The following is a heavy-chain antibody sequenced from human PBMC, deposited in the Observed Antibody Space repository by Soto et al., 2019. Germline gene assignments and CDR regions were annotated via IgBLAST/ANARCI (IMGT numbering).Heavy chain of an antibody. J-gene: IGHJ2*01. CDR2: ISSSGSTI. V-gene: IGHV3-11*01. CDR3: ASPTPYSGYCSGGSCAYWYFDR. D-gene: IGHD2-15*01. CDR1: GFTFSDYY. Sequence: QVQLVESGGGLVKPGGSLRLSCAASGFTFSDYYMSWIRQAPGKGLEWVSYISSSGSTIYYADSVKGRFTISRDNAKNSLYLQMNSLRAEDTAVYYCASPTPYSGYCSGGSCAYWYFDRWGRGTLVTVSS.